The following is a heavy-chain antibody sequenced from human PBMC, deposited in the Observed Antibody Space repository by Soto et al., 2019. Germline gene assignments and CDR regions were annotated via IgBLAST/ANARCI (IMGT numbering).Heavy chain of an antibody. Sequence: GGSLRLSCAASGFTFSGYAMSWVRQAPGKGLEWVSVIHGGGNSAYYADSVKGRFTISRDNSKNTLYLQMSSLRGEDTAVYYCANNRGRVTTPWHFDYWGQGTLVTVAS. CDR1: GFTFSGYA. CDR3: ANNRGRVTTPWHFDY. V-gene: IGHV3-23*01. CDR2: IHGGGNSA. D-gene: IGHD4-17*01. J-gene: IGHJ4*02.